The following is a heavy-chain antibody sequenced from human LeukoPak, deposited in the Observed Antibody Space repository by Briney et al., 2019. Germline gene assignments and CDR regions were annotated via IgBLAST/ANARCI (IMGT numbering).Heavy chain of an antibody. CDR1: GFTFSDYY. J-gene: IGHJ4*02. D-gene: IGHD3-3*02. V-gene: IGHV3-11*01. CDR2: ISSSGSTI. Sequence: GGSLRLSCAASGFTFSDYYITWIRQAPGKGLEWVSYISSSGSTIYYADSVKGRFTISRDNAKNSVYLQMNSLRAEDTAVYYCARGHHFWSGYYLFDYWGQGTLVTVSS. CDR3: ARGHHFWSGYYLFDY.